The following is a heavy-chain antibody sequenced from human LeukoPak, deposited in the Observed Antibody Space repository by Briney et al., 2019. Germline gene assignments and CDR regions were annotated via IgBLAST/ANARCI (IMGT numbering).Heavy chain of an antibody. CDR3: ASETTYDFWSGYYLGY. J-gene: IGHJ4*02. CDR1: GYTFTSYA. CDR2: INAGNGNT. Sequence: ASVKVSCKASGYTFTSYAMHWVRQAPGQRLEWMGWINAGNGNTKYSQKFQGRVTITRDTSASTAYMELSSLRSEDMAVYYCASETTYDFWSGYYLGYWGQGTLVTVSS. D-gene: IGHD3-3*01. V-gene: IGHV1-3*01.